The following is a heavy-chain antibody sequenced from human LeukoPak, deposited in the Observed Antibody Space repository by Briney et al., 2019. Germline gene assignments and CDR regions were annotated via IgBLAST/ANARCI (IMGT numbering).Heavy chain of an antibody. CDR2: IYPGDSDT. V-gene: IGHV5-51*01. Sequence: GESLKISCKGSGYSFTSYWIGWVRQMPGKGLEWMGIIYPGDSDTRYSPSFQGQVTISADKSISTAYLQWSSLKASDTAMYYCARKYGSGSYWNWFDPWGQGTLVTVSS. D-gene: IGHD3-10*01. J-gene: IGHJ5*02. CDR1: GYSFTSYW. CDR3: ARKYGSGSYWNWFDP.